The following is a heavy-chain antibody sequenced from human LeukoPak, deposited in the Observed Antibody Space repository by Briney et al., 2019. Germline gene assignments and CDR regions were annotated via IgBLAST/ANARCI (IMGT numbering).Heavy chain of an antibody. CDR3: ARGVRQWLAHGVDY. D-gene: IGHD6-19*01. CDR2: INHSGST. CDR1: GASFSGYY. J-gene: IGHJ4*02. Sequence: SETLSLTCAVYGASFSGYYWSWIRQPPGKGLEWIGEINHSGSTNYNPSLKSRVTISVDTSKNQFSLKLSSVTAADTAVYYCARGVRQWLAHGVDYWGQGTLVTVSS. V-gene: IGHV4-34*01.